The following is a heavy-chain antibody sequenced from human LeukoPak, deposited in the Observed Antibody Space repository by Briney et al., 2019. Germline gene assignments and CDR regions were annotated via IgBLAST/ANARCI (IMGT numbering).Heavy chain of an antibody. D-gene: IGHD6-19*01. J-gene: IGHJ4*02. Sequence: GGSLRLSCVASGFFFDDYGMHWVRQVPGKGLEWVSGISWQSRTRKYADSVRGRFTISRDNAKNSLYLQMNSPRAEDTAVYYCARATDSGWPYYFDYWGQGTLVTVSS. CDR2: ISWQSRTR. CDR1: GFFFDDYG. V-gene: IGHV3-9*01. CDR3: ARATDSGWPYYFDY.